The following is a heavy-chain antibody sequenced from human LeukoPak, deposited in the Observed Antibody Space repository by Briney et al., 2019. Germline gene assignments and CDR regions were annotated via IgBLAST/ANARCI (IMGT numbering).Heavy chain of an antibody. CDR3: TRGYGGGIFDY. CDR1: GFTLSSYS. CDR2: ISSNSSYI. Sequence: PGGSLRLSCAAYGFTLSSYSMNSVRQAPGKGLGWHSYISSNSSYIYYAHSMTGRSSTSRDKATNSLYMPIDSLRAADLAFYDCTRGYGGGIFDYWGQGTLVAVAS. D-gene: IGHD4-23*01. J-gene: IGHJ4*02. V-gene: IGHV3-21*04.